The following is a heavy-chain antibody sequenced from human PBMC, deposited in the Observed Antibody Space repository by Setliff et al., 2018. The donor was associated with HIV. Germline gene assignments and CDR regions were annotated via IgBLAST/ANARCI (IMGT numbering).Heavy chain of an antibody. D-gene: IGHD5-12*01. CDR2: IIPIARAP. V-gene: IGHV1-69*13. CDR3: ASGPLYGYDRGYFDY. CDR1: GGIFNTYG. J-gene: IGHJ4*02. Sequence: ASVKVSCKASGGIFNTYGMNWVRQAPGQGLEWMGGIIPIARAPNYAQKFQDRVTITADESTTTVYMEVRSLKSEDTALYYCASGPLYGYDRGYFDYWGQGTLVTVSS.